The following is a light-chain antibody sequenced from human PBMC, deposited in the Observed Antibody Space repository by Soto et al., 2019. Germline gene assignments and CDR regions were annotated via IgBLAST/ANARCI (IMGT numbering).Light chain of an antibody. J-gene: IGKJ4*01. CDR1: QSVLYIPTNKNY. V-gene: IGKV4-1*01. CDR3: QQYYSSPRLG. Sequence: DIVMTQSPDSLAVYLGERATITCRTSQSVLYIPTNKNYVAWYQQKPGQPPKLLLYWASTRESGVPDRFSGSGSGTYFTLTISSLQAEDVAFYYCQQYYSSPRLGFGGGTKVEIK. CDR2: WAS.